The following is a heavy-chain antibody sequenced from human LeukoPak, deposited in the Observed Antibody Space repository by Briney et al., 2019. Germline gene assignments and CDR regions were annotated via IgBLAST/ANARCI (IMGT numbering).Heavy chain of an antibody. J-gene: IGHJ4*02. CDR1: RLTFSRYW. D-gene: IGHD2-2*01. CDR2: IKSKTDGGTT. Sequence: PGGSLRLSCAASRLTFSRYWVNWDPQAPGKGLEWVGRIKSKTDGGTTDYAAPVKGRFTISRDDSKNTLYLQMNSLKTEDTAVYYCTTVGCSSTSCYAGGDYWGQGTLVTVSS. V-gene: IGHV3-15*01. CDR3: TTVGCSSTSCYAGGDY.